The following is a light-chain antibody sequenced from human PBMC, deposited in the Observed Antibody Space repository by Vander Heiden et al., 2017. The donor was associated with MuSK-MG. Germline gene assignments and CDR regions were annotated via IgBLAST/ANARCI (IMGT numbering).Light chain of an antibody. CDR1: SSDVGGYNY. CDR2: DVS. Sequence: QSALTQPASVSGSPGQSITISCTGTSSDVGGYNYVSWYQQHPGKAPTLIIYDVSNRPSGVSNRVSGSKSGTTASLTISGLQAEDEAYYYCSSYTSSSPRVFGGGTKLTVL. J-gene: IGLJ2*01. V-gene: IGLV2-14*03. CDR3: SSYTSSSPRV.